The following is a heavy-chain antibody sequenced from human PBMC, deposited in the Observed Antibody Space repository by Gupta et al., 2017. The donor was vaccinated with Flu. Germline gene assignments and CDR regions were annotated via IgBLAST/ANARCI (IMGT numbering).Heavy chain of an antibody. CDR3: VRRDYFDD. CDR2: IRTDGTTT. Sequence: EVQLVESGGGLVQPGGSLRLSCAASGFTFKSYWMHWVRQAPGKGLVWVSRIRTDGTTTNYAASVKGRFTISRDNATNTLYLQMNSLRVEDTAVYYCVRRDYFDDWGQGTLVTVSS. V-gene: IGHV3-74*01. J-gene: IGHJ4*02. CDR1: GFTFKSYW.